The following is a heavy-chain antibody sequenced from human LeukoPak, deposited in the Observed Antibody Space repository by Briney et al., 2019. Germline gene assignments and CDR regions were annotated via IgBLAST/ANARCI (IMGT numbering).Heavy chain of an antibody. CDR3: AKDRKHIVVVTAMDP. CDR1: GFTFSNYA. V-gene: IGHV3-30-3*01. CDR2: ISYDGSNK. Sequence: GGSLRLSCAASGFTFSNYAIHWVRQAPGKGLEWVAVISYDGSNKYYADSVKGRFTISRDNSKNALYLQMNSLRAEDTAVYYCAKDRKHIVVVTAMDPWGQGTLVTVSS. J-gene: IGHJ5*02. D-gene: IGHD2-21*02.